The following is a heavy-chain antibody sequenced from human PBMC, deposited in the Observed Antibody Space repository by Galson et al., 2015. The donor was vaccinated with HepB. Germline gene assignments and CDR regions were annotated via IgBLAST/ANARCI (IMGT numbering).Heavy chain of an antibody. J-gene: IGHJ4*02. CDR2: IKSKTDGGTT. D-gene: IGHD3-22*01. CDR3: TTAPRYYYDSSGYWDLGY. CDR1: GFTFSNAW. Sequence: LRLSCAASGFTFSNAWMSWVRQAPGKGLEWVGRIKSKTDGGTTDYAAPVKGRFTISRDDSKNTLYLQMNSLKTEDTAVYYCTTAPRYYYDSSGYWDLGYWGQGTLVTVSS. V-gene: IGHV3-15*01.